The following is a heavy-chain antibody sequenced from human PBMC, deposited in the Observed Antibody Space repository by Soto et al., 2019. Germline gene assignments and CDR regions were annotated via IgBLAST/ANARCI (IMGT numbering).Heavy chain of an antibody. Sequence: QVKLVQSGTEVKRPGSSEKVSCKASGGTFSNYGLSWVRQAPGHGLQWMGGIIPLFGTLHNAREFQDRVTITADQSTGTASMDLRSLTYDDTAVYFCATTPFNMASAGSYYFDSWGQGILVTVSS. CDR2: IIPLFGTL. D-gene: IGHD6-13*01. CDR1: GGTFSNYG. J-gene: IGHJ4*02. CDR3: ATTPFNMASAGSYYFDS. V-gene: IGHV1-69*01.